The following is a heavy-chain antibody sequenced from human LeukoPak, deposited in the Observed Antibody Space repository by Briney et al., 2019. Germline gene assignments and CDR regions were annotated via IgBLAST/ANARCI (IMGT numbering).Heavy chain of an antibody. D-gene: IGHD5-18*01. Sequence: GGSLRLSCAASGFTVSSNYMSWVRQAPGKGLEWVSYISSSGSTIYYADSVKGRFTISRDNAKNSLYLQMNSLRVEDTAIYYCARDTALLDYWGQGTLVTVSS. CDR3: ARDTALLDY. CDR2: ISSSGSTI. CDR1: GFTVSSNY. J-gene: IGHJ4*02. V-gene: IGHV3-11*04.